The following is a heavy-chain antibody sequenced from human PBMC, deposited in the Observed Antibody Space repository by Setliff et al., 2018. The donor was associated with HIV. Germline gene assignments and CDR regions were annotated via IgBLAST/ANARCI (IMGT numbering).Heavy chain of an antibody. CDR1: GYTLTSYG. V-gene: IGHV1-18*01. J-gene: IGHJ4*02. Sequence: GASVKVSCKSSGYTLTSYGISWVRQAPGQGLEWVGWISAYNGNTNYAQKLQGRVTMTTDTSTSTAYMELRSLRSDDTAVYYCAREHDSLTGYSFDFWGQGTLVTVSS. D-gene: IGHD3-9*01. CDR3: AREHDSLTGYSFDF. CDR2: ISAYNGNT.